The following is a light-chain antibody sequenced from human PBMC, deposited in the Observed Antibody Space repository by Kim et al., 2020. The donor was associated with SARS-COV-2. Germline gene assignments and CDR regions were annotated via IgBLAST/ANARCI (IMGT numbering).Light chain of an antibody. CDR3: QVWDTDTDDYV. Sequence: SYELTQPPSVSVAPGQTARITCGGNNIGGHSVHWYQQKPGQAPVLVIYYDSDRPSGIPERFSGSKAATTATLTISRVEAGDEADYYCQVWDTDTDDYVFGTGTKVPVL. J-gene: IGLJ1*01. CDR2: YDS. V-gene: IGLV3-21*01. CDR1: NIGGHS.